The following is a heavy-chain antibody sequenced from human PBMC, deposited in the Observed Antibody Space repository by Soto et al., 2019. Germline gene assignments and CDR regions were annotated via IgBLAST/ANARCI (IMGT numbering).Heavy chain of an antibody. CDR1: GGSIRNYY. V-gene: IGHV4-59*01. CDR2: IYYSGST. CDR3: ARENYGDFFDY. J-gene: IGHJ4*02. D-gene: IGHD4-17*01. Sequence: SETLSLTCTVSGGSIRNYYWSWIRQPPGKGLEWIGYIYYSGSTNYNPSLKSRVTISVETSKNQFSLKLNSVTAADTAVYYCARENYGDFFDYWGQGTLVTVSS.